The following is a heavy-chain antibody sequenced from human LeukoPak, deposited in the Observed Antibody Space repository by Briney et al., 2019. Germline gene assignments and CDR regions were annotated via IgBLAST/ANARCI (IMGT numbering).Heavy chain of an antibody. D-gene: IGHD3-10*01. CDR3: ASLGSGSSPIVDFDC. J-gene: IGHJ4*02. V-gene: IGHV1-46*01. Sequence: ASVKVSCKASGYTFTSNYIHWVRQAPGQGLEWMGMIYPRDGSTSYAQKFQGRVTVTRDTSTSTVHMELSGLRSEDTAVYYCASLGSGSSPIVDFDCWGQGTLVTVSS. CDR2: IYPRDGST. CDR1: GYTFTSNY.